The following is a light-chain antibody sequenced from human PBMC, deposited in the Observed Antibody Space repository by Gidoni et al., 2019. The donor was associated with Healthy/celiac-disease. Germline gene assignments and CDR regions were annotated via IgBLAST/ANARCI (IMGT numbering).Light chain of an antibody. CDR3: QQYYSTPWT. V-gene: IGKV4-1*01. J-gene: IGKJ1*01. Sequence: IVMPQSPDSLAVSLGGRATITCKSSQSVLYSSNNKNYFAWYQQKPGQPPKLLIYWAATRESGGPDRFSGSGSGTDVTLTISSLQAEDVAVYYCQQYYSTPWTFGQGTKVEIK. CDR2: WAA. CDR1: QSVLYSSNNKNY.